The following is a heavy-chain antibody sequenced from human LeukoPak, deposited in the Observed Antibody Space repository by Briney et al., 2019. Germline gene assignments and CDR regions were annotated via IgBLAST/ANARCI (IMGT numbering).Heavy chain of an antibody. Sequence: GSSVKVSCKASGGTFSSYAISWVRQAPGQGLEWMGGIIPIFGTANYAQKLQGRVTMTTDTSTSTAYMELRSLRSDDTAVYYCARDREEFNCGGDCYSSGWFDPWGQGTLVTVSS. CDR3: ARDREEFNCGGDCYSSGWFDP. CDR2: IIPIFGTA. J-gene: IGHJ5*02. CDR1: GGTFSSYA. V-gene: IGHV1-69*05. D-gene: IGHD2-21*01.